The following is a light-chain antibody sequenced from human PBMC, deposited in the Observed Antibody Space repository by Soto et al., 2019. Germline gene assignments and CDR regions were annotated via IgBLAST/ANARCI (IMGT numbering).Light chain of an antibody. CDR2: AAS. V-gene: IGKV1-39*01. CDR3: QQSYSTPLT. CDR1: QSISSY. Sequence: DIQMTQSPSSLSASVGYIVTITCRASQSISSYLNWYQQKPGKAPKLLICAASSLQSGVPSRFSGSGSGTDFTLTISSLQPEDFATYYCQQSYSTPLTFGGGTKVDIK. J-gene: IGKJ4*01.